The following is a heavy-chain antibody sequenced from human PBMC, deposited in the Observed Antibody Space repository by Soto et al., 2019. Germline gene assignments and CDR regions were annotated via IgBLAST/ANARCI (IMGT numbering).Heavy chain of an antibody. CDR3: ARAYYDNSGYPLGGMDV. D-gene: IGHD3-22*01. J-gene: IGHJ6*02. Sequence: PGGSLRLSCVGFGFTFSTYDMHCVRQNVGKGLEGVSSIGTDDDTYYLDSERGRFTISREDAKNSLYLQMDSLRAGDTAVYYCARAYYDNSGYPLGGMDVWGQGTMVTVSS. CDR2: IGTDDDT. CDR1: GFTFSTYD. V-gene: IGHV3-13*01.